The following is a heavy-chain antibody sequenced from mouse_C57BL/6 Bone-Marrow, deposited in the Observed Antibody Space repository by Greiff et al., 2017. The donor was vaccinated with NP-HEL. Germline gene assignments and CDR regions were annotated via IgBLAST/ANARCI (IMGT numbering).Heavy chain of an antibody. Sequence: EVQLQQSGPELVKPGASVKIPCKASGYTFTDYNMDWVKQSHGKSLEWIGDINPNNGGTIYNQKFKGKATLTVDKSSSTAYMELRSLTSEDTAVYYCARSYTVVALDYAMDYWGQGTSVTVSS. J-gene: IGHJ4*01. V-gene: IGHV1-18*01. CDR1: GYTFTDYN. CDR3: ARSYTVVALDYAMDY. CDR2: INPNNGGT. D-gene: IGHD1-1*01.